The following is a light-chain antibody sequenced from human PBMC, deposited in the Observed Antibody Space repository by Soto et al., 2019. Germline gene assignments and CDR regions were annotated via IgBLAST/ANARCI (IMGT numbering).Light chain of an antibody. Sequence: QSALTQPASVSGSPGRSITISCTGTSSDVGAYYHVSWFQQHPGKVPELVIYGVSNRPSGVSNRFSGSKSGNTASLTISGLQAEDEADYYCSSSTTSATRVFGGGTKVTVL. J-gene: IGLJ3*02. CDR3: SSSTTSATRV. CDR2: GVS. V-gene: IGLV2-14*01. CDR1: SSDVGAYYH.